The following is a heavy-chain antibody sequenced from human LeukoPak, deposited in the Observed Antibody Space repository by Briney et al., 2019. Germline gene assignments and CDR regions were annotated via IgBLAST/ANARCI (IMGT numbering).Heavy chain of an antibody. CDR1: GYTFTGYY. Sequence: ASVKVSCKASGYTFTGYYMHWVRQAPGQGLEWMGWINPNSGGTNYAQKFQGRVTMTRDTSISTAYMGLSRLRSDDTAVYYCARGPPPLLGYCSGGSCYSGLNFDYWGQGTLVTVSS. V-gene: IGHV1-2*02. J-gene: IGHJ4*02. D-gene: IGHD2-15*01. CDR2: INPNSGGT. CDR3: ARGPPPLLGYCSGGSCYSGLNFDY.